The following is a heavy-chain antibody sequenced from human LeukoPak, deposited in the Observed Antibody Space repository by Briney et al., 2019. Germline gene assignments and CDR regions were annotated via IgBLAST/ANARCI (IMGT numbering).Heavy chain of an antibody. V-gene: IGHV4-59*08. CDR1: GGSISSYY. CDR2: IYYSGSI. J-gene: IGHJ4*02. Sequence: SEPLSLTCTVSGGSISSYYWSWIRQPPGQGLEWIGYIYYSGSINYNPSLKSRVTISLDTSKNQFSLKLSSVTAADTAVYYCARRSGDGYTHFDYWGQGTLVTVSS. D-gene: IGHD5-24*01. CDR3: ARRSGDGYTHFDY.